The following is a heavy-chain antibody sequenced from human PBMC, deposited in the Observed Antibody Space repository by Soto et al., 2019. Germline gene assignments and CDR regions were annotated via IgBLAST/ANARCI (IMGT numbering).Heavy chain of an antibody. J-gene: IGHJ4*02. CDR1: GFTFSSYG. CDR3: AYCSGTLDHFHY. V-gene: IGHV3-33*01. D-gene: IGHD2-15*01. Sequence: PGGSLRLSCAASGFTFSSYGMHWVRQAPGKGLEWVAVIWYDGSNTYYADSVKGRFTISRDNSKNTLHLQMNSLRVEDTAVYYCAYCSGTLDHFHYWGQGTLVTVSS. CDR2: IWYDGSNT.